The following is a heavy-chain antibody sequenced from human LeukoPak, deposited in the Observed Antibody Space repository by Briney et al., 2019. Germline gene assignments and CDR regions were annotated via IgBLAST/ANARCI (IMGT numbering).Heavy chain of an antibody. CDR3: ARDLESNFDY. CDR1: GGTFSSYA. V-gene: IGHV1-69*05. J-gene: IGHJ4*02. Sequence: SVKVSCKASGGTFSSYAISWVRQAPGQGLEWMGRIIPIFGTANYAQKFQGRVTITTDESTSTAYMELSRLRSDDTAVYYCARDLESNFDYWGQGTLVTVSS. CDR2: IIPIFGTA.